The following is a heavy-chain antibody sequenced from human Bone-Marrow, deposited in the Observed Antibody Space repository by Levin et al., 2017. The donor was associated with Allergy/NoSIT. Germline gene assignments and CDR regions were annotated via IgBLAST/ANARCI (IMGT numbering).Heavy chain of an antibody. Sequence: ASVKVSCKASGYTFTSYYMHWVRQAPGQGLEWMGIINPSTGSAAYPQNFQGRVTMTRDTSTSTVYMELSSLRSEDMAVYYCARGVPSSSGWYGSDYWGQGTLVTVSS. CDR3: ARGVPSSSGWYGSDY. CDR2: INPSTGSA. D-gene: IGHD6-19*01. J-gene: IGHJ4*02. V-gene: IGHV1-46*01. CDR1: GYTFTSYY.